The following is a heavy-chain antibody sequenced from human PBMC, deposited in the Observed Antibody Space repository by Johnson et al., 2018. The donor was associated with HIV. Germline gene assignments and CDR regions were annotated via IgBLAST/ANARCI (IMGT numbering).Heavy chain of an antibody. Sequence: VQLVESGGGVVQPGGSLRLSCAASGFTFSSYGIHWVRQAQGKGLEWVSAISGSGGSTYYADSVKGRFTISRDNSKNTLYLQMNSLRAEDTAVYYCTTYKYDNSGNYHDAFDIWGHGTMVTVST. D-gene: IGHD3-22*01. J-gene: IGHJ3*02. V-gene: IGHV3-NL1*01. CDR3: TTYKYDNSGNYHDAFDI. CDR1: GFTFSSYG. CDR2: ISGSGGST.